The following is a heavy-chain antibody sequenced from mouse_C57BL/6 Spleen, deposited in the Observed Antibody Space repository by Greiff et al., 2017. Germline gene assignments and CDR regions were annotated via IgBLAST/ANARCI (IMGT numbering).Heavy chain of an antibody. J-gene: IGHJ4*01. D-gene: IGHD2-5*01. CDR1: GYTFTDYN. CDR3: ARDSNYAYAMDY. V-gene: IGHV1-18*01. CDR2: INPNNGGT. Sequence: EVQLVESGPELVKPGASVKIPCKASGYTFTDYNMDWVKQSHGKSLEWIGDINPNNGGTIYNQKFKGKATLTVDKSSSTAYMELRSLTSEDTAVYYCARDSNYAYAMDYWGQGTSVTVSS.